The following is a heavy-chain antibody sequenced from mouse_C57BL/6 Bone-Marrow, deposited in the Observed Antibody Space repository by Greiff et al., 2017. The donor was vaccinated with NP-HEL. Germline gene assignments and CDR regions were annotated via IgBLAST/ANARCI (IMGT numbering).Heavy chain of an antibody. CDR1: GYTFTDYY. CDR3: AKVDGYYGEYFDV. D-gene: IGHD2-3*01. V-gene: IGHV1-26*01. J-gene: IGHJ1*03. Sequence: VQLQQSGPELVKPGASVKISCKASGYTFTDYYMNWVKQSHGKSLEWIGDINPNNGGTSYNQKFKGKATLTVDKSSSTAYMELRSLTSEDSAVYYCAKVDGYYGEYFDVWGTGTTVTVSS. CDR2: INPNNGGT.